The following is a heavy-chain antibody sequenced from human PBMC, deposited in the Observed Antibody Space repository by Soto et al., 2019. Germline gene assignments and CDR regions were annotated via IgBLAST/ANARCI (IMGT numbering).Heavy chain of an antibody. CDR3: AKLYSSGYFPHRDAFDI. CDR1: CYTFISYG. Sequence: SAEVSVKVSCYTFISYGITWVRQAPGQGLEWMGWISAYNGNTNYARKFQDRVTMTTDTSTSTAYVELRSLRYDDTAVYYCAKLYSSGYFPHRDAFDIWGQGTMVTVSS. D-gene: IGHD3-22*01. J-gene: IGHJ3*02. V-gene: IGHV1-18*01. CDR2: ISAYNGNT.